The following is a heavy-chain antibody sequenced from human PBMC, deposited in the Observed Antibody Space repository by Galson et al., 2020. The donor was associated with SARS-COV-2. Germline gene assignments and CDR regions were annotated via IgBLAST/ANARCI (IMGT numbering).Heavy chain of an antibody. Sequence: SQTLSLTCTVSGGSISSYYWSWIRQPPGKGLEWIGYIYYSGSTNYNPSLKSRVTISVDTSKNQFSLKLSSVTAADTAVYYCAGGVPGGNLDYFDYWGQGTLVTVSS. D-gene: IGHD2-15*01. CDR2: IYYSGST. CDR3: AGGVPGGNLDYFDY. J-gene: IGHJ4*02. CDR1: GGSISSYY. V-gene: IGHV4-59*13.